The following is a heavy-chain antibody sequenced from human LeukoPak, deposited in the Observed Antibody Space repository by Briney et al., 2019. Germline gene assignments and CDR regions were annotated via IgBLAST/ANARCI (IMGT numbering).Heavy chain of an antibody. CDR1: GGSFSGYY. V-gene: IGHV4-34*01. CDR2: INHSGST. CDR3: ASSVRVVDIVATIFDY. Sequence: SETLSLTXAVYGGSFSGYYWSWIRQPPGKGLEWIGEINHSGSTNYNPSLKSRVTISVDTSKNQFSLKLSSVTAADTAVYYCASSVRVVDIVATIFDYWGQGTLVTVSS. J-gene: IGHJ4*02. D-gene: IGHD5-12*01.